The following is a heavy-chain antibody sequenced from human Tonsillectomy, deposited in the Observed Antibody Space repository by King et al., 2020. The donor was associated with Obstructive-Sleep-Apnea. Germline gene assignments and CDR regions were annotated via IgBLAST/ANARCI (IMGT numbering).Heavy chain of an antibody. CDR2: IKSKTDGGTT. J-gene: IGHJ4*02. V-gene: IGHV3-15*01. CDR1: GFTFTNAW. D-gene: IGHD4-17*01. Sequence: DVQLVESGGGLVKPGGSLRLSCAASGFTFTNAWMTWVRQAPGKGLEWVGRIKSKTDGGTTDYAAPVKGRFTISRDDSKNTLYLQMNNLKTEDTAVYYCTTDVIYGDYWTDDYWGQGILVTVST. CDR3: TTDVIYGDYWTDDY.